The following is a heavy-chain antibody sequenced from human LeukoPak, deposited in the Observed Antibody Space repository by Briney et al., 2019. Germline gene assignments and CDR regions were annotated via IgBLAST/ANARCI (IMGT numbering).Heavy chain of an antibody. V-gene: IGHV4-59*01. J-gene: IGHJ4*02. D-gene: IGHD3-22*01. CDR1: GGFINGYY. CDR2: IYYSGST. CDR3: ARVGSGYTFDY. Sequence: SETLSLTCTVSGGFINGYYWSWIRQPPGQGLEWIGYIYYSGSTNYNPSLKSRVTISVDTSKNQFSLKLSSVPAADTAVYYCARVGSGYTFDYWGQGTLVTVSS.